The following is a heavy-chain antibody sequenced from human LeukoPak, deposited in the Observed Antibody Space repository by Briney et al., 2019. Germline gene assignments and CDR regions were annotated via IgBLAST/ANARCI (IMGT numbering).Heavy chain of an antibody. Sequence: GGSLRLSCAASGFSFSSYSMNWVRQAPGKGLEWVSYIRSSSSTIYYADSVKGRFTISRVNAKNSLYLQMNSLRDEDTAVYYCARAGSHYYGSGSGFYFDYWGQGTLVTVSS. CDR2: IRSSSSTI. J-gene: IGHJ4*02. D-gene: IGHD3-10*01. CDR3: ARAGSHYYGSGSGFYFDY. CDR1: GFSFSSYS. V-gene: IGHV3-48*02.